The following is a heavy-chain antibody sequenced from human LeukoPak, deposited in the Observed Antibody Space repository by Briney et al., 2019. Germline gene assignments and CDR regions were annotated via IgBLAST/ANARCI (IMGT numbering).Heavy chain of an antibody. CDR2: ICYGGSP. CDR1: GGFISSGGHY. V-gene: IGHV4-31*03. J-gene: IGHJ6*02. Sequence: PSHTLSLTCSVSGGFISSGGHYWRWSRRHPGKGLGWIGNICYGGSPYYNPSLKSRGTRAVDTSKNQFSLRLRSVTAADTAVYFCARDGDQLWLGGMGVWGQGTTVTVSS. CDR3: ARDGDQLWLGGMGV. D-gene: IGHD5-18*01.